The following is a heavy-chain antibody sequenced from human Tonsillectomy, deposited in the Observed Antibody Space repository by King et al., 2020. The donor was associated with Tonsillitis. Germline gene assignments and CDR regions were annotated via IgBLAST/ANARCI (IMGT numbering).Heavy chain of an antibody. CDR3: ARDGYSYGYPSDY. CDR2: ISSSSSYT. D-gene: IGHD5-18*01. Sequence: RRVQFGGGLVKPGGSLRLSCAASGFIFNDYYMRWIRQAPGKGLEWVSYISSSSSYTNYADSVKGRFTISRDNAKNSLYLQMNSLRAEDTAVYYCARDGYSYGYPSDYWGQGTLVTVSS. CDR1: GFIFNDYY. J-gene: IGHJ4*02. V-gene: IGHV3-11*06.